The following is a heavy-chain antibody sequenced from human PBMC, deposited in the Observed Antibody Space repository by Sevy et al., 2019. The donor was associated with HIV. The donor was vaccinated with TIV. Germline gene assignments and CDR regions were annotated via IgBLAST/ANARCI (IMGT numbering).Heavy chain of an antibody. CDR1: GYTFTGYY. D-gene: IGHD3-22*01. CDR2: INPNSGGT. J-gene: IGHJ4*02. Sequence: ASLKVSCKASGYTFTGYYMHWVRQAPGQGLEWMGWINPNSGGTNYAQKFQGRVTMTRDTSISTAYMELSRLRSDDTAVYYCARDYYDSSGYYYGYFDYWGQGTLVTVSS. CDR3: ARDYYDSSGYYYGYFDY. V-gene: IGHV1-2*02.